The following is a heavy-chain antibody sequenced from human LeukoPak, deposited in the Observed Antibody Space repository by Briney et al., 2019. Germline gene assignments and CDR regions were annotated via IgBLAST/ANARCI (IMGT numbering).Heavy chain of an antibody. J-gene: IGHJ3*02. CDR3: ARDFSLARPLDPFDM. V-gene: IGHV3-53*01. Sequence: GGSLRLSCAASGFTVSSNYMSWVRQPPGKGLEWVSVIYAGGSTYYGDSVKGRFTISRDDSKNTLYLQMNSLRAEDTAVYYCARDFSLARPLDPFDMWGQGTMVTVSS. CDR1: GFTVSSNY. D-gene: IGHD6-6*01. CDR2: IYAGGST.